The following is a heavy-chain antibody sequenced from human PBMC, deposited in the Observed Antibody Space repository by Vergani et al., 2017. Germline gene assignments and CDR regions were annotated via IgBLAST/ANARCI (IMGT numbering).Heavy chain of an antibody. V-gene: IGHV3-33*01. Sequence: QVQLVESGGGVVQPGRSLRLSCAASGFIFNQYGMHWVRQAPGQGLEWVAVTWYDGNNKQYADSVKGRFTISRDNSKSTMYLQMNSLRDEDTGVYYCARDLRLLYNRFDPWGQGTLVTVSS. J-gene: IGHJ5*02. CDR3: ARDLRLLYNRFDP. CDR2: TWYDGNNK. CDR1: GFIFNQYG. D-gene: IGHD1-14*01.